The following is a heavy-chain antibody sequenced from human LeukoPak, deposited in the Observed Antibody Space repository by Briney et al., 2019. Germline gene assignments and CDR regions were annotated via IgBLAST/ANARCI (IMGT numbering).Heavy chain of an antibody. CDR2: FDHEDGET. V-gene: IGHV1-24*01. CDR3: ATSPRIVVVPAAMIRWFDP. D-gene: IGHD2-2*01. CDR1: GYTLTQLS. J-gene: IGHJ5*02. Sequence: ASVKISCKVSGYTLTQLSMHWVGQAPGKGREWMGGFDHEDGETIYAQKFQGRVTMTEDTSTDTAYMELSSLRSEDTAVYYCATSPRIVVVPAAMIRWFDPWGQGTLVTVSS.